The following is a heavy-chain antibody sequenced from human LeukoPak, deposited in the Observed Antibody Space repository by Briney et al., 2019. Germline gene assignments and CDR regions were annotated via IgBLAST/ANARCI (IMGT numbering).Heavy chain of an antibody. J-gene: IGHJ3*02. CDR1: GGSISSYY. Sequence: PSETLSLTCTVSGGSISSYYWSWIRQPPRKGLELIGYIYYSGSTNYNPSLKSRVTISVDTSKNQFSLKLSSVTAADTAVYYCARDKGRDSGYDSWAFDIWGQGTMVTVSS. CDR3: ARDKGRDSGYDSWAFDI. CDR2: IYYSGST. D-gene: IGHD5-12*01. V-gene: IGHV4-59*01.